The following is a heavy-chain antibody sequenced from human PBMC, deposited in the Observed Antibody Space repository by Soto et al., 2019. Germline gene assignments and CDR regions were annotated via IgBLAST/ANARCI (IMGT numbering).Heavy chain of an antibody. CDR2: IWYDGSKK. CDR3: ARDYDFWMTYIHC. Sequence: QVQLVESGGGVVQPGRSLRLSCAASGFTFSSYGMHWVRRAPGKGLEWMEVIWYDGSKKYYADSVKGRFTISRDNSKNTVSLHMDSLRAEDTAVYYCARDYDFWMTYIHCWGQGILVTVSS. CDR1: GFTFSSYG. J-gene: IGHJ4*02. D-gene: IGHD3-3*01. V-gene: IGHV3-33*01.